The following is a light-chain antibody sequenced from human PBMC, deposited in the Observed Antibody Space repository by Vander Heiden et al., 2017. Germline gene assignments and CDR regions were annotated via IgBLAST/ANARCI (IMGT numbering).Light chain of an antibody. V-gene: IGLV1-44*01. Sequence: QSVLTQPPSASGTPRPRVTISCSGSTSNIGRNPVNWYQQLPGTAPRLLIYSQNQRPSGVPDRFSGSKSGSSASLAVSGLQSEDEADYYCATWDDNLSAWVFGGGTKLTVL. CDR1: TSNIGRNP. CDR3: ATWDDNLSAWV. J-gene: IGLJ3*02. CDR2: SQN.